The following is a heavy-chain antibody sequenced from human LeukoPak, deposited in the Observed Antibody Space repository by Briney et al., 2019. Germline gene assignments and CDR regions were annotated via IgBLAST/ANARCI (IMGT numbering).Heavy chain of an antibody. V-gene: IGHV1-18*01. D-gene: IGHD3-9*01. CDR2: ISAYNGNT. CDR3: AADLYYDILTGSLAFDI. Sequence: ASVKVSCKASGYTFTSYGISWVRQAPGQGLEWMGWISAYNGNTNYAQKLQGRVTMTTDTSTSTAYMELSSLRSEDTAVYYCAADLYYDILTGSLAFDIWGQGTMVTVSS. J-gene: IGHJ3*02. CDR1: GYTFTSYG.